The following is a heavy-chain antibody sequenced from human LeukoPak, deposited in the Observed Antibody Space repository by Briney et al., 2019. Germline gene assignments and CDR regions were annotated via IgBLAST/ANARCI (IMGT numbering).Heavy chain of an antibody. CDR3: ARDLGGDYYDSSGYYLEIPNNWFDP. Sequence: SETLSLTCTVSGGSISSYYWSWIRQPAGEGLEWIGRIYTSGSTNYNPSLKSRVTMSVDTSKNQFSLKLSSVTAADTAVYYCARDLGGDYYDSSGYYLEIPNNWFDPWGQGTLVTVSS. J-gene: IGHJ5*02. CDR1: GGSISSYY. D-gene: IGHD3-22*01. CDR2: IYTSGST. V-gene: IGHV4-4*07.